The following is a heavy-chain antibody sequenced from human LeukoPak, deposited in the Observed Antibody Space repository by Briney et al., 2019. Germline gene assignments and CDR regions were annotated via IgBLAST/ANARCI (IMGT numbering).Heavy chain of an antibody. CDR3: ARRLYGGRSLVYFDH. Sequence: GESLKISCQASGYSFTTHWIGWVRQMPGRGLEWLGIIYPGDSETKYSPSFQGQVTMSVDRSTNTTYLQWIILKASDTAMYYCARRLYGGRSLVYFDHWGRGTQVTVSS. CDR2: IYPGDSET. V-gene: IGHV5-51*01. CDR1: GYSFTTHW. D-gene: IGHD4-23*01. J-gene: IGHJ4*02.